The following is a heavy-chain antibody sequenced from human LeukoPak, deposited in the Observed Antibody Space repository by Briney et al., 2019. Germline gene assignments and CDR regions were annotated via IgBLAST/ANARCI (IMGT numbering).Heavy chain of an antibody. D-gene: IGHD2-15*01. Sequence: GGSLRLSCAASGFTFSSYAMSWVRQAPGKGLEWVSAISGSGGSTYYADSVKGRFTISRDNSKNTLYLQMNSLRAEDTAVYYCAKEGDIVVAVAHNWYFDLWGRGTLVTVSS. CDR2: ISGSGGST. V-gene: IGHV3-23*01. CDR1: GFTFSSYA. J-gene: IGHJ2*01. CDR3: AKEGDIVVAVAHNWYFDL.